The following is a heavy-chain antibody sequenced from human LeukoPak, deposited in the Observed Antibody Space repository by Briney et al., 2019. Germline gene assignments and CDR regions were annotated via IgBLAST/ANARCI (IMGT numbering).Heavy chain of an antibody. V-gene: IGHV3-23*01. CDR3: AKDGDYGGWYFDL. J-gene: IGHJ2*01. CDR1: GFSFSSYA. Sequence: PGGSLRLSCAASGFSFSSYAMSWVRQAPGKGREWVSGISGSGGSTYYADSVKGRFSTSRDNSKNTLYLQMNSLRAEDTAVCYCAKDGDYGGWYFDLWGRGTVVTVSS. CDR2: ISGSGGST. D-gene: IGHD4-23*01.